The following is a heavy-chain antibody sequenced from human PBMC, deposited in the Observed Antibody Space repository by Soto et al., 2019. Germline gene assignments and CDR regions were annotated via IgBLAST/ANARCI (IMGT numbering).Heavy chain of an antibody. CDR2: ISSSSSYI. Sequence: PGGSLRLSCAASGFTFSSYSMNWVRQAPGKGLEWVSSISSSSSYIYYADSVKGRFTISRDNAKNSLYLQMNSLRAEDTALYYCAKVAVATILPLDYFDYWGQGTLVTVSS. J-gene: IGHJ4*02. V-gene: IGHV3-21*04. D-gene: IGHD5-12*01. CDR1: GFTFSSYS. CDR3: AKVAVATILPLDYFDY.